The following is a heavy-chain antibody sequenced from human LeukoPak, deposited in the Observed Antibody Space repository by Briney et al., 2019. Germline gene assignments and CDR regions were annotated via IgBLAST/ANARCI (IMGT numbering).Heavy chain of an antibody. CDR1: GGSFSGYY. CDR3: ARSFDYNLDY. V-gene: IGHV4-34*01. CDR2: INHSGST. Sequence: PSETLSLTCAVYGGSFSGYYWSWIRQPPGKGLEWIGEINHSGSTNYNPSLKSRVTISVDTSKNQFSLKLSSVTAADTAVNYCARSFDYNLDYWGQGTLVTVSS. D-gene: IGHD4-11*01. J-gene: IGHJ4*02.